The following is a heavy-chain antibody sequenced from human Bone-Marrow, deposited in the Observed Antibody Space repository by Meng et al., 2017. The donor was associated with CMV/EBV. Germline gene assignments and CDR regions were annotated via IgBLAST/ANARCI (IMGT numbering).Heavy chain of an antibody. J-gene: IGHJ6*02. V-gene: IGHV3-21*01. CDR3: ASWSPESHGMDV. CDR2: ISSSSSYI. CDR1: GFTFSSYS. D-gene: IGHD2-15*01. Sequence: GESLKISCAASGFTFSSYSMNWVRQAPGKGLEWVSSISSSSSYIYYADSVKGRFTISRDNAKNSLYLQMNSLRAEDTAVYYCASWSPESHGMDVWGQGTTVTVSS.